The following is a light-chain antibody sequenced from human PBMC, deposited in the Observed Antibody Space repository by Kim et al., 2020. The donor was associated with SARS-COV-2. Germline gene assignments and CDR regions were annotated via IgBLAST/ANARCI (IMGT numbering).Light chain of an antibody. Sequence: PAGTAGSSTWASNIGGKSVAWYHQKPGQPPVLVINDKSDQPSESPQRLSGANTGETTALTISRGTAGIEADDYCHQWDANATHVLFGGGTQLTVL. CDR1: NIGGKS. J-gene: IGLJ2*01. CDR3: HQWDANATHVL. V-gene: IGLV3-21*02. CDR2: DKS.